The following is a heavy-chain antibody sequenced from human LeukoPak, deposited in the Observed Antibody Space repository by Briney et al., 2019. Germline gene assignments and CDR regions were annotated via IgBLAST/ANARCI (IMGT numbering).Heavy chain of an antibody. CDR1: GFSFDDYA. J-gene: IGHJ4*02. CDR2: ISWNSDTI. Sequence: GGSLRLSCAASGFSFDDYAMHWVRQAPGKGLEWVSGISWNSDTIGYADSVKGRFTISRDNAKNSLYLQMNSLRAEDTALYYCAKDISGTYLAALDYWGQGTLVTVCS. D-gene: IGHD1-26*01. V-gene: IGHV3-9*01. CDR3: AKDISGTYLAALDY.